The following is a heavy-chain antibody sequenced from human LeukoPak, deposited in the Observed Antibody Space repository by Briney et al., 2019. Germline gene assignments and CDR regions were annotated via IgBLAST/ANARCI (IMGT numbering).Heavy chain of an antibody. CDR3: ARPPIDGSIDGFEI. Sequence: ASVKVSCKASGYTFTGYFMHWVRQAPGQGLEWMGSIDPNSGDTNYAQKFQVRVTMTRDTSITTAYMELSRLRSDDTAVYYCARPPIDGSIDGFEIWGQGRMVTVSS. CDR2: IDPNSGDT. J-gene: IGHJ3*02. D-gene: IGHD1-14*01. V-gene: IGHV1-2*02. CDR1: GYTFTGYF.